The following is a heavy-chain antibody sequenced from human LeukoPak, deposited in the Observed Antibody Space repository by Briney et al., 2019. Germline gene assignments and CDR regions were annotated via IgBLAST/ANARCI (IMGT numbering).Heavy chain of an antibody. CDR1: GGSISSSSYY. D-gene: IGHD3-10*01. Sequence: SETLSLTCTVSGGSISSSSYYWGWIRQPPGKGLEWIGSIYYSGSTYYNPSLKSRVTISVDTSKNQFSLKLSSVTAADTAVYYCARQLTMVRGIEIYYYYYGMDVWGQGTTVTVSS. CDR3: ARQLTMVRGIEIYYYYYGMDV. CDR2: IYYSGST. J-gene: IGHJ6*02. V-gene: IGHV4-39*01.